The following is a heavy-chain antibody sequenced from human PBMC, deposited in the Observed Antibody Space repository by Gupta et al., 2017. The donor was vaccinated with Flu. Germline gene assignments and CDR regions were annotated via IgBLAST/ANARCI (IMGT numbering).Heavy chain of an antibody. CDR3: TRGEGDNFYRDAFDI. CDR1: GFSFSGSA. CDR2: SRSRVNSYAT. Sequence: EVQLVESGGGLVQPGGSLKLSCAASGFSFSGSAMHWVRQAPGKGLEWVGRSRSRVNSYATVYGESGEGRFTISRDDSENRAYLQMNSLKTEDTAVYYCTRGEGDNFYRDAFDIWGQGTMVTVSS. J-gene: IGHJ3*02. D-gene: IGHD3-16*02. V-gene: IGHV3-73*02.